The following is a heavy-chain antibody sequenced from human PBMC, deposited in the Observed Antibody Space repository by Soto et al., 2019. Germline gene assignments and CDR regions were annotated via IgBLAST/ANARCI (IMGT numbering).Heavy chain of an antibody. Sequence: QVQLVESGGGVVQPGRSLRLSCVVSGFTFSNYGMHWVRQAPGKGLEWVAVISYDGSNKHYADSVKGRFTISRDNPKNTLYLQMNSLRAEDTAVYYCAKDGGGARTLSSYYYGMDVWSQGTTVTVSS. CDR2: ISYDGSNK. J-gene: IGHJ6*02. CDR3: AKDGGGARTLSSYYYGMDV. D-gene: IGHD3-16*01. CDR1: GFTFSNYG. V-gene: IGHV3-30*18.